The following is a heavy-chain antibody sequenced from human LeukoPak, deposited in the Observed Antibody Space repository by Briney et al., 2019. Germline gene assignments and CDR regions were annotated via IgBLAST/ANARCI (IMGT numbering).Heavy chain of an antibody. Sequence: SVKVSCKASGGTFSNYAISWVRQAPGQGLEWMGRIIPIFGTANYAQKFQGRVTITTDESTSTAYMELSSLRSEDTAVYYCARGDSSGVYYYYMDVWGKGTTVTVSS. V-gene: IGHV1-69*05. CDR2: IIPIFGTA. CDR3: ARGDSSGVYYYYMDV. D-gene: IGHD3-22*01. J-gene: IGHJ6*03. CDR1: GGTFSNYA.